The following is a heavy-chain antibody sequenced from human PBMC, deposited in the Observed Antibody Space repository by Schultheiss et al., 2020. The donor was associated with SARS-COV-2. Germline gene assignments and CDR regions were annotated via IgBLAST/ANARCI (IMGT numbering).Heavy chain of an antibody. J-gene: IGHJ6*02. CDR1: GFTFSSYG. CDR3: TTDPAGYSSGWYDYYYYYGMDV. V-gene: IGHV3-30*03. CDR2: ISYDGSNK. D-gene: IGHD6-19*01. Sequence: GGSLRLSCAASGFTFSSYGMHWVRQAPGKGLEWVAVISYDGSNKYYADSVKGRFTISRDNSKNTLYLQMNSLKTEDTAVYYCTTDPAGYSSGWYDYYYYYGMDVWGQGTTVTVSS.